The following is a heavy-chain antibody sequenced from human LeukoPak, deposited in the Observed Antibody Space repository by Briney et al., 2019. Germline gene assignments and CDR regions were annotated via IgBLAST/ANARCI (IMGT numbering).Heavy chain of an antibody. Sequence: GESLKISCKGSGYSFTTYRIGWVRQMPGKGLEWMGTIYPDDSDTRYSPSFQGQVTISADRSITTAYLQWSSLNASDTAMYYCARHLGLRTLDYWGQGTLVTVSS. CDR1: GYSFTTYR. J-gene: IGHJ4*02. V-gene: IGHV5-51*01. CDR2: IYPDDSDT. CDR3: ARHLGLRTLDY. D-gene: IGHD3/OR15-3a*01.